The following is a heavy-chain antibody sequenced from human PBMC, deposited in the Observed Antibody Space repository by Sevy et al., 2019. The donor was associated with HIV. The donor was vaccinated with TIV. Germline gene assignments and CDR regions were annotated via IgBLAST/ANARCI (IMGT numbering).Heavy chain of an antibody. CDR3: ARDLGIAVADFDY. V-gene: IGHV3-30*04. D-gene: IGHD6-19*01. CDR2: ISYDGSTT. J-gene: IGHJ4*02. Sequence: GGSLRLSCAASGFTFSNYPMHWVRQAPGKGLEWVAVISYDGSTTYYADSLKGRFTISRDNAKNSLYLQMNSLRAEDTAVYYCARDLGIAVADFDYWGQGTLVTVSS. CDR1: GFTFSNYP.